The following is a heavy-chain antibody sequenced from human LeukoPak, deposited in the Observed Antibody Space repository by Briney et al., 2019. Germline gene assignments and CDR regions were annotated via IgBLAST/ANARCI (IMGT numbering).Heavy chain of an antibody. CDR3: ARVGRYSSTWPPEGDVDFDM. D-gene: IGHD6-13*01. CDR2: ISAHDGKT. V-gene: IGHV1-18*01. Sequence: ASVKVSCKASGYPFTSYGVSWVRQPPGQGPEWLGWISAHDGKTEYLEEVQDRVTMTTGTSTSTAYMELRSLRFDDTAVYFCARVGRYSSTWPPEGDVDFDMWGQGTMVSVSS. CDR1: GYPFTSYG. J-gene: IGHJ3*02.